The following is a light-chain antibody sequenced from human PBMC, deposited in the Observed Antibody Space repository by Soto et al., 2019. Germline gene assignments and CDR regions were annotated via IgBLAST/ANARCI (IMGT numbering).Light chain of an antibody. V-gene: IGLV1-44*01. Sequence: QSVLTQAPSASGTPGQRVTNSCSGSSSSIGSNTVSWYQQVPGTAPKLLIYSNEQRPSGVADRFSGSKSGTSASLAIGGLQSEDEADYYCAAWDGSLNGWVFGGGTKVTVL. CDR2: SNE. CDR1: SSSIGSNT. J-gene: IGLJ3*02. CDR3: AAWDGSLNGWV.